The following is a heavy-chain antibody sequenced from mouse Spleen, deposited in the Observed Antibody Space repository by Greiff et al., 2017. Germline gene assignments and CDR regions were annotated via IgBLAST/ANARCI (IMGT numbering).Heavy chain of an antibody. CDR3: AIPMIPTGTPFAH. V-gene: IGHV1-9*01. D-gene: IGHD2-4*01. CDR1: GYTFTGYW. J-gene: IGHJ3*01. CDR2: ILPGSGST. Sequence: QVQLQQSGAELMKPGASVKLSCKATGYTFTGYWIEWVKQRPGHGLEWIGGILPGSGSTNYNEKFKGKATFTADTSSNTAYMQLSSLTTEDSAIXYCAIPMIPTGTPFAHRGQGPLVTVSA.